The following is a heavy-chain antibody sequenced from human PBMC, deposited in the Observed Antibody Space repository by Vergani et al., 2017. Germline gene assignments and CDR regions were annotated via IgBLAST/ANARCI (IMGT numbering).Heavy chain of an antibody. CDR2: ISYDGSKK. CDR3: ARGPYSGSWYPPCMDV. Sequence: QVQLVESGGGVVQPGRSLRLSCAASGFTFSSYAMHWVRQAPGKGLEWVAVISYDGSKKNYADSVKGRFTISRDNSKNTLYLQMNSLRAEDTAVYYCARGPYSGSWYPPCMDVWGQGTTVTVSS. D-gene: IGHD6-13*01. CDR1: GFTFSSYA. V-gene: IGHV3-30-3*01. J-gene: IGHJ6*02.